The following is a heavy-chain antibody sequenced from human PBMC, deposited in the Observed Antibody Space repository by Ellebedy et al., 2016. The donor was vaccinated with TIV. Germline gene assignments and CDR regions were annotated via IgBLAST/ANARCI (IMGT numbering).Heavy chain of an antibody. Sequence: SETLSLXXTVSGGSISSSSYFWGWIRQPPGKGLEWIGIIYYSGSTYYNPSLNSRVSISVDTSKSQFSLNLSSVTAADTAVYYCARPLRSTVTTSIYFDYWGQGTLVTVSS. J-gene: IGHJ4*02. V-gene: IGHV4-39*01. CDR2: IYYSGST. D-gene: IGHD4-17*01. CDR1: GGSISSSSYF. CDR3: ARPLRSTVTTSIYFDY.